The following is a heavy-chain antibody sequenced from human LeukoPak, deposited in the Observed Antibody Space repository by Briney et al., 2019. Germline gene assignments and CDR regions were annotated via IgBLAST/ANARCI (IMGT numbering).Heavy chain of an antibody. V-gene: IGHV1-8*01. D-gene: IGHD3-3*01. Sequence: ASVKVSCKASGYTFTSYDINWVRQATGQGLEWMGWMNPNSGNTGYAQKFQGRVTMTRNTSISTAYMELSSLRSEDTAVYYCARGSLYYGFWSGYYNGHNWFDPWGQGTLVTVSS. J-gene: IGHJ5*02. CDR3: ARGSLYYGFWSGYYNGHNWFDP. CDR2: MNPNSGNT. CDR1: GYTFTSYD.